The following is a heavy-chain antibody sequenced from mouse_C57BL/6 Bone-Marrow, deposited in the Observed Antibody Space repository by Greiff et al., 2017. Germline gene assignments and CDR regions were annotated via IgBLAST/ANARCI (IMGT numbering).Heavy chain of an antibody. CDR2: ISSGSSTI. CDR3: AKGVYYCGGWYFDV. Sequence: EVKLVESGGGLVKPGGSLKLSCAASGFTFSDYGMHWVRQAPEKGLERVAYISSGSSTIYYADTVKGRFTIFRDNAKNTLFLQMTSLKSEDTSMYYCAKGVYYCGGWYFDVWGTGTTFTVSS. CDR1: GFTFSDYG. D-gene: IGHD1-1*01. V-gene: IGHV5-17*01. J-gene: IGHJ1*03.